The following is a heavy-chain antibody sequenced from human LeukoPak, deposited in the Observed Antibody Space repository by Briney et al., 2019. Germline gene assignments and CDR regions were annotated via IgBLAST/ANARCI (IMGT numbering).Heavy chain of an antibody. CDR3: VCRIGGAPQ. V-gene: IGHV3-23*03. J-gene: IGHJ4*02. CDR2: IYSGGST. CDR1: GFTFSSSA. D-gene: IGHD1-26*01. Sequence: GGSLRLSCAASGFTFSSSAMSWVRQVPGKGLEWVSVIYSGGSTYYADSVKGRFTISRDNSKNTLYLQMNSLRADDTAVYYCVCRIGGAPQWGQGTLVTVSS.